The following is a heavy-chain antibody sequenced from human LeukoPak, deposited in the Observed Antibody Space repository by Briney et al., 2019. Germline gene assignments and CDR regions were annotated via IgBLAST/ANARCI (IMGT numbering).Heavy chain of an antibody. J-gene: IGHJ3*02. CDR3: ARVGQGAFDI. Sequence: ETLSLTCTVSGGSISSSSYYWGWIRQPPGKGLEWIGYIYYSGNTNLNPSLKSRVTISVDTSKNQFSLKLSSVTAADTAVYYCARVGQGAFDIWGQGTMVAVSS. V-gene: IGHV4-61*05. CDR1: GGSISSSSYY. CDR2: IYYSGNT.